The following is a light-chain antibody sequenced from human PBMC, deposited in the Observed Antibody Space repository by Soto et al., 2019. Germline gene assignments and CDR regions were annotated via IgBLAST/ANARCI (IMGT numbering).Light chain of an antibody. V-gene: IGKV1-39*01. CDR1: QSISSY. CDR3: QQSYSTLIT. CDR2: AAS. J-gene: IGKJ5*01. Sequence: DIQITQSPYSLSASVGDRVTIACRASQSISSYLNWYQQKPGKAPKLLIYAASSLQSGVPSRFSGSGSGTDFTLTISSMQPEDFANYYCQQSYSTLITFGQGTRMEIK.